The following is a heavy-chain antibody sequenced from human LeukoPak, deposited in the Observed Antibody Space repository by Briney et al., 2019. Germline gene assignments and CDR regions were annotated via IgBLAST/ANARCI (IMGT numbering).Heavy chain of an antibody. CDR1: GFTFSDYY. V-gene: IGHV3-11*01. Sequence: GGSLRLSCAASGFTFSDYYMSWIRQAPGKGLEWVSYISSSGSTIYYADSVKGRFTISRDNAKSSLYLQMNSLRAEDTAVYYCARDRRYSYGRLAYGMDVWGQGTTVTVSS. CDR2: ISSSGSTI. D-gene: IGHD5-18*01. CDR3: ARDRRYSYGRLAYGMDV. J-gene: IGHJ6*02.